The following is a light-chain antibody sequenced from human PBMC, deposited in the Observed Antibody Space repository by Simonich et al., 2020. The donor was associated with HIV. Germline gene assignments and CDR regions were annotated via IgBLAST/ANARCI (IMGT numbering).Light chain of an antibody. CDR2: EDN. CDR3: QSYDSSNWV. V-gene: IGLV6-57*03. J-gene: IGLJ3*02. Sequence: NFMLTQPHSVSESPGNTVTISCTRSSGTIASNYVQWYQQRPGVAPTTVIYEDNQRPSGVPERFSGSIDSSSNSASLTISGLKTEDEADYYCQSYDSSNWVFGGGTKLTVL. CDR1: SGTIASNY.